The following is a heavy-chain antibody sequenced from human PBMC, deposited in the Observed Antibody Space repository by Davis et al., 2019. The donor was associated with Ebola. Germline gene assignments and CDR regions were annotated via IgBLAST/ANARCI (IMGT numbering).Heavy chain of an antibody. CDR1: GFTFDTYW. CDR3: VRDGWGSLFDY. V-gene: IGHV3-7*03. Sequence: PGGSLSLSCAASGFTFDTYWMAWGCQAPGKGLEWVAHIKEDGSVKDYVDSVKGRFTISRDNAKKSVYLQMNSLRVEDTAVYYCVRDGWGSLFDYWGQGTLVTVSS. D-gene: IGHD7-27*01. J-gene: IGHJ4*02. CDR2: IKEDGSVK.